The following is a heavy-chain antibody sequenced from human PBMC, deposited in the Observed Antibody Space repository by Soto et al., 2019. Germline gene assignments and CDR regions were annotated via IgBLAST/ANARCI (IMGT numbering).Heavy chain of an antibody. CDR2: ISSDGSNK. CDR3: TGAPASSWHTFDY. Sequence: QVQVVESGGGVVQPGRSLRLSCAASGFTFSTYTMHWVRQAPGKGLEWVARISSDGSNKYYADSVKGRFTSSRDNSKNTLDLHRNSRRGEDTAVYYCTGAPASSWHTFDYWGQGTLVTVSS. J-gene: IGHJ4*02. V-gene: IGHV3-30-3*01. CDR1: GFTFSTYT. D-gene: IGHD6-13*01.